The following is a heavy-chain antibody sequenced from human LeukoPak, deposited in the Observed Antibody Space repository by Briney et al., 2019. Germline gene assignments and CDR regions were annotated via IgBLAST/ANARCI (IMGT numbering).Heavy chain of an antibody. J-gene: IGHJ4*02. CDR2: ISSSTTNM. Sequence: GGSLRLSCSASGFTFSTYWMSWVRQAPGKGLEWVSYISSSTTNMYYADSVKGRFTISRDNAKNSLYLQMNSLRAEDTAVYYCAKEDWLSLAFDYWGQGTLVTVSS. D-gene: IGHD3-9*01. CDR1: GFTFSTYW. CDR3: AKEDWLSLAFDY. V-gene: IGHV3-48*01.